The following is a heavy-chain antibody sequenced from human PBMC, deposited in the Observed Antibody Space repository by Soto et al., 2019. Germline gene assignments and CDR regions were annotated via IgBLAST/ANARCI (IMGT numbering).Heavy chain of an antibody. D-gene: IGHD3-10*01. V-gene: IGHV3-11*06. J-gene: IGHJ4*02. CDR3: ARYMVRGVIKVDY. CDR2: ISSSSSYT. CDR1: GFTFSDYY. Sequence: GGSLRLSCAASGFTFSDYYMSWIRQAPGKGLEWVSYISSSSSYTNYADSVKGRFTISRDNAKNSLYLQMNSLRAEDTAVYYCARYMVRGVIKVDYWGQGTLVTVSS.